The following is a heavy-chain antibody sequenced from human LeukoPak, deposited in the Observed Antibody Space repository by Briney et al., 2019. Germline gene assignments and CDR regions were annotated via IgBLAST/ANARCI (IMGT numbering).Heavy chain of an antibody. J-gene: IGHJ4*02. Sequence: ASVKVSCKASGGAFSSYAISWVRQAPGQGLEWMGRIIPILGIANYAQKFQGRVTITADKSTSAAYMELSSLRSEDTAVYYCARDGDYGDLPGWGQGTLVTVSS. CDR2: IIPILGIA. D-gene: IGHD4-17*01. V-gene: IGHV1-69*04. CDR1: GGAFSSYA. CDR3: ARDGDYGDLPG.